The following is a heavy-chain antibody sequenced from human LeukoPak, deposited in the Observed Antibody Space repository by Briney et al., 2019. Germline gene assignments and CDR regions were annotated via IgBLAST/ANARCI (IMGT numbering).Heavy chain of an antibody. CDR1: GVSFSGYY. J-gene: IGHJ4*02. Sequence: SETLSLTCAVYGVSFSGYYWSWIRQPPGKGLEWIGEINHSGSTNYNPSLKSRVTISVDTSKNQFSLKLSSVTAADTAVYYCARGYDSSGYPGYWGQGTLVTVSS. D-gene: IGHD3-22*01. V-gene: IGHV4-34*01. CDR3: ARGYDSSGYPGY. CDR2: INHSGST.